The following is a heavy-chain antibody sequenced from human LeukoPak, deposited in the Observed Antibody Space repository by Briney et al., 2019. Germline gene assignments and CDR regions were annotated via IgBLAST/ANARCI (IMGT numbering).Heavy chain of an antibody. J-gene: IGHJ4*02. CDR2: ISSSSSYI. CDR3: AREGDSSGWPGPFDY. V-gene: IGHV3-21*01. CDR1: GFTFSSYS. Sequence: PGGSLRLSCAASGFTFSSYSMNWVRQAPGKGLEWVSSISSSSSYIYYADSVKGRFTISRDNAKNSLYLQMNSLRAEDTAVYYCAREGDSSGWPGPFDYWGQGTLATVSS. D-gene: IGHD6-19*01.